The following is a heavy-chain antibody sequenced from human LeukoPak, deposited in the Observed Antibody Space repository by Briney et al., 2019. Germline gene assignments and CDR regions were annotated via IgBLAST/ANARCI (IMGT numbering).Heavy chain of an antibody. CDR3: AGAREAFDI. D-gene: IGHD1-26*01. V-gene: IGHV3-48*04. J-gene: IGHJ3*02. CDR1: GFTFSDYA. Sequence: GGSLRLSCAASGFTFSDYAMNWVRQPPGKGLEWVSYISTSSTTIYYADSVKGRFTISRDNARNSLYLQMNSLRAEDTAVYYCAGAREAFDIWGQGTMVTVSS. CDR2: ISTSSTTI.